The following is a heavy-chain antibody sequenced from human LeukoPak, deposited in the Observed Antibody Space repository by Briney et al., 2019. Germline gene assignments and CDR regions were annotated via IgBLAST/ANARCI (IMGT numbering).Heavy chain of an antibody. Sequence: SETLSLTCTVSGGSISSGDYYWSWIRQPPGKGLEWIGYIYHSGSTYYNPSLKSRVTISVDTSKNQFSLKLSSVTAADTAVYYCARWGVIGLYYFDYWGQGTLVTVSS. CDR3: ARWGVIGLYYFDY. CDR1: GGSISSGDYY. V-gene: IGHV4-30-4*01. J-gene: IGHJ4*02. CDR2: IYHSGST. D-gene: IGHD3-10*01.